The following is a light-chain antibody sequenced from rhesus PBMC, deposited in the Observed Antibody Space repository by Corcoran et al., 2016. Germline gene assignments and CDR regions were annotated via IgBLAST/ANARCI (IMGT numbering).Light chain of an antibody. Sequence: DVVMTQSPLALPITPGQQASIPCRSSQSLVHSSGNTYLSWFQQKPGQPPRLLIYKASNRYSGVPDRFSGSGAGTAFTLKISRVEADDLGVYYCIQYTHLPNSFGHGTKVELK. CDR1: QSLVHSSGNTY. CDR3: IQYTHLPNS. V-gene: IGKV2-65*01. J-gene: IGKJ2*01. CDR2: KAS.